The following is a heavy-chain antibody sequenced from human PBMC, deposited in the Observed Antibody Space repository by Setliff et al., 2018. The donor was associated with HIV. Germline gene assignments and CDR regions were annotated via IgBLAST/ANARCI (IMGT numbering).Heavy chain of an antibody. Sequence: PSETLSLTCDVSGYSINSGYFWGWIRQPPGKGLEWIGYIYYTGSTYYNPSLKSRLTISIDTSKNQFSLKLRSVTAADTAVYYCARDLGGPRNFDNWGQGTLVTVSS. CDR2: IYYTGST. V-gene: IGHV4-38-2*02. CDR1: GYSINSGYF. D-gene: IGHD2-15*01. J-gene: IGHJ4*02. CDR3: ARDLGGPRNFDN.